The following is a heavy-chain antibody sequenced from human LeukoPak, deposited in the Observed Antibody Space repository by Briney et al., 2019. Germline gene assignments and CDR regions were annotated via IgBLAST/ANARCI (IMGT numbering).Heavy chain of an antibody. D-gene: IGHD6-6*01. Sequence: SETLSLTCTVSGGPMSSHYWSWIRQPPGKGLEWRGNIYYSESTNYNPSLKSRVTISVDTSKNQFSLKLSSVTAADTAVYYCARGVAARPSFDYWGQGTLVTVSS. CDR1: GGPMSSHY. CDR3: ARGVAARPSFDY. J-gene: IGHJ4*02. CDR2: IYYSEST. V-gene: IGHV4-59*11.